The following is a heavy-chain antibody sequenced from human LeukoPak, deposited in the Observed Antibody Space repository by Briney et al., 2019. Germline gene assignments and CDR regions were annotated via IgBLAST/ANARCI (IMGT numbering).Heavy chain of an antibody. CDR2: IYDSGSN. Sequence: SETLSLTCTVSGGSISSHYWSWVRQPPGKGLEWIGYIYDSGSNNYNPSLTSRVTISVETSKNQFSLKLSSVTAADTAVYYCARLVAYCSSTSCSDYWGQGTLVTVSS. D-gene: IGHD2-2*01. J-gene: IGHJ4*02. CDR3: ARLVAYCSSTSCSDY. CDR1: GGSISSHY. V-gene: IGHV4-59*11.